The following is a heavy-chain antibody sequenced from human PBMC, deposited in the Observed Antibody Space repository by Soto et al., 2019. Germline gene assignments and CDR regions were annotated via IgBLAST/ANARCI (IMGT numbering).Heavy chain of an antibody. CDR2: ISGSGGST. CDR1: GFTFSSYA. CDR3: AKGRVIAALPVLDY. Sequence: HPGGSLKISCAASGFTFSSYAMSWVRQAPGKGLEWVSAISGSGGSTYYADSVKGRFTISRDNSKNTLYLQMNSLRAEDTAVYYCAKGRVIAALPVLDYWGQGTLVTVYS. D-gene: IGHD6-6*01. J-gene: IGHJ4*02. V-gene: IGHV3-23*01.